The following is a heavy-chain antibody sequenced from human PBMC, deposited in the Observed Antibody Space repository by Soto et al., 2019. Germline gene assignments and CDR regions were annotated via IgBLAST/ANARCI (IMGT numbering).Heavy chain of an antibody. Sequence: LGESLKISCKGSGYSFTSYWVAWVRQMPGKGLEWMGIIYPGDSDTRYSPSFQGQVTLSADKSISTAYLQWSSLKASDTGMHYCARGDYDISTGYYKSYYGIDVWGQGTTVTTSS. CDR1: GYSFTSYW. CDR3: ARGDYDISTGYYKSYYGIDV. CDR2: IYPGDSDT. V-gene: IGHV5-51*01. D-gene: IGHD3-9*01. J-gene: IGHJ6*02.